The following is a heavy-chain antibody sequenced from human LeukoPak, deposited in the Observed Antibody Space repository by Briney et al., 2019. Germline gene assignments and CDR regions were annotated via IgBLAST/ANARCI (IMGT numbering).Heavy chain of an antibody. Sequence: PSETLSLTCTVSGGSISSSSYYWGWIRQPPGKGLEWIGSIYYSGSTYYNPSLKSRVTISVDTPKNQFSLKLSSVTAADTAVYYCARQLGYCSSTSCYADKVDYWGQGTLVTVSS. J-gene: IGHJ4*02. D-gene: IGHD2-2*01. CDR1: GGSISSSSYY. V-gene: IGHV4-39*01. CDR2: IYYSGST. CDR3: ARQLGYCSSTSCYADKVDY.